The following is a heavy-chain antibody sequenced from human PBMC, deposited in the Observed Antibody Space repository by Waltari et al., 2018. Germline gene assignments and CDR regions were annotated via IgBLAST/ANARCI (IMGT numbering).Heavy chain of an antibody. D-gene: IGHD6-13*01. CDR2: INPNSGGT. V-gene: IGHV1-2*02. CDR1: GYTFTGYY. Sequence: QVQLVQSGAEVKKPGASVKVSCKASGYTFTGYYMHWVRQAPGQGLEWMGWINPNSGGTNYAQKLQGRVTMTRDTSISTAYMELSRLRSDDTAVYYWARASPTEAAEEGWYFDYWGQGTLVTVSS. J-gene: IGHJ4*02. CDR3: ARASPTEAAEEGWYFDY.